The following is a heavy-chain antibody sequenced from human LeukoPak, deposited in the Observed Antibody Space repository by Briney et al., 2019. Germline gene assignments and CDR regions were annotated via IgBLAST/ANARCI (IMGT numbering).Heavy chain of an antibody. CDR3: SRHEVSTFFGGVTISGGFDP. J-gene: IGHJ5*02. CDR1: GDSISTSNYF. D-gene: IGHD3-3*01. V-gene: IGHV4-39*01. CDR2: IYYSGST. Sequence: SETLSLTCTVSGDSISTSNYFWGWIRQPPGKGLEWIGSIYYSGSTYYSPSLKSRVTLSVDTSKNQFSLKLNSVTAADTAVYYCSRHEVSTFFGGVTISGGFDPWGQGTQVTVSS.